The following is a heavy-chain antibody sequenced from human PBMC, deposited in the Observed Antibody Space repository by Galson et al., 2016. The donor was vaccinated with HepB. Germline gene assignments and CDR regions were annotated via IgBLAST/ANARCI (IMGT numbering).Heavy chain of an antibody. D-gene: IGHD6-19*01. CDR3: ASQPSSGWSLGAFDI. Sequence: SVKVSCKASGYTFTSYGITWVRLAPGQGLEWMGWISGFTGYTNYAQKLQGRVTMTTDTSTNTAYMELRSLSSDDTAVYFCASQPSSGWSLGAFDIWGQGTMVTVSS. V-gene: IGHV1-18*01. CDR1: GYTFTSYG. CDR2: ISGFTGYT. J-gene: IGHJ3*02.